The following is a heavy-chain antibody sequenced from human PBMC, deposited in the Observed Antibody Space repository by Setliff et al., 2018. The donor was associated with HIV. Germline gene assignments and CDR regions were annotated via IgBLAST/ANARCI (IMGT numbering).Heavy chain of an antibody. J-gene: IGHJ1*01. Sequence: PGGSLRLSCAASGFTFSHYAMTWVRQAPGKGLEWVSAISGSGDSTYYADSVKGRFTISRDNSKNTLDLQMSSLRAEDTALYYCAKLTRYDSTWYDAEYCQQWGQGTLVTVSS. CDR1: GFTFSHYA. CDR2: ISGSGDST. V-gene: IGHV3-23*01. D-gene: IGHD6-13*01. CDR3: AKLTRYDSTWYDAEYCQQ.